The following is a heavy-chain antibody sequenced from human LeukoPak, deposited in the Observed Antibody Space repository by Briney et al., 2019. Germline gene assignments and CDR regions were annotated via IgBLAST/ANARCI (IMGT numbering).Heavy chain of an antibody. D-gene: IGHD3-9*01. J-gene: IGHJ4*02. CDR1: GGSFSGYY. CDR3: ARGGTLRYFGRRPFDY. Sequence: SSETLSLTCAVYGGSFSGYYWSWIRQPPGKGLEWIGEINHSGSTNYNPSLKSRVTISVDTSKNQFSLKLSSVTAADTAVYYCARGGTLRYFGRRPFDYWGQGTLVTVSS. CDR2: INHSGST. V-gene: IGHV4-34*01.